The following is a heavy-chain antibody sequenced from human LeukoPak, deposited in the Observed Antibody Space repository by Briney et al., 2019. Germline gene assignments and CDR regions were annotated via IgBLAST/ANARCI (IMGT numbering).Heavy chain of an antibody. CDR2: IDPSSTST. V-gene: IGHV1-46*01. D-gene: IGHD6-6*01. Sequence: ASVKVSCRASGYKLTSYYMHWARQAPGQGLEWMGIIDPSSTSTSYAQKFQGRVTMTRDTSTSTVYMELSSLRSEDTAVYYCARDRNSGSSLDIWGQGTMLTVSS. CDR1: GYKLTSYY. J-gene: IGHJ3*02. CDR3: ARDRNSGSSLDI.